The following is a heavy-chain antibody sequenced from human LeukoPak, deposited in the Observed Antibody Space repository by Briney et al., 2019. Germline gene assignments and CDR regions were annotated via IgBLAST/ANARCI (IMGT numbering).Heavy chain of an antibody. Sequence: GGSLRLSCAASGFTFSDYYMSWIRQAPGKGLEWVSYISSSGSTIYYANSVKGRFTISRDNAKNSLYLQMNSLRAEDTAVYYCARDYNSWLIDYWGQGTLVTVSS. CDR3: ARDYNSWLIDY. V-gene: IGHV3-11*01. D-gene: IGHD1-20*01. CDR2: ISSSGSTI. J-gene: IGHJ4*02. CDR1: GFTFSDYY.